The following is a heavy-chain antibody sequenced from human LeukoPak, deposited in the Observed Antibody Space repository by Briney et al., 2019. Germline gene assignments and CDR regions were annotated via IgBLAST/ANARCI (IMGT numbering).Heavy chain of an antibody. J-gene: IGHJ4*02. CDR3: ARDCPIEYFDWLSQLCD. D-gene: IGHD3-9*01. CDR1: GGTFSSYA. Sequence: SVKVSCKASGGTFSSYAISWVRQAPGQGLEWMGGIIPIFGTANYAQKFQGRVTITADKSTSTAYMELSSLRSEDTAVYYCARDCPIEYFDWLSQLCDWGQGTLVTVSS. CDR2: IIPIFGTA. V-gene: IGHV1-69*06.